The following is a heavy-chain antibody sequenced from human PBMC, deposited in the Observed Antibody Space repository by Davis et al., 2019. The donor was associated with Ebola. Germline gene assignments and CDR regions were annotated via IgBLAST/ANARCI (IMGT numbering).Heavy chain of an antibody. Sequence: SCKGSAYIFTSYWISWVRPLPGTGLAWMGRIDPSDSYSNYRPSFQGHVTISADKSISTAYLQWSSLKASDTAIYYWARGYSTSWSWFDPWGQGTLVTVSS. CDR3: ARGYSTSWSWFDP. J-gene: IGHJ5*02. V-gene: IGHV5-10-1*01. D-gene: IGHD6-13*01. CDR2: IDPSDSYS. CDR1: AYIFTSYW.